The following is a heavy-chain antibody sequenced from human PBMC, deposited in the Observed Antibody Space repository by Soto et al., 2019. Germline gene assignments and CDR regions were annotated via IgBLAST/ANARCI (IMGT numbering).Heavy chain of an antibody. CDR3: ARLGWWELFEADY. CDR2: IYYSGST. V-gene: IGHV4-39*01. D-gene: IGHD1-26*01. J-gene: IGHJ4*02. Sequence: QLQLQESGPGLVKPSETLSLTCTVSGGSISSSSYYWGWIRQPPGKGLEWIGSIYYSGSTYYNPSLKSRVTISVDTSKNQFSLKLSSVTAADTAVYYCARLGWWELFEADYWGQGTLVTVSS. CDR1: GGSISSSSYY.